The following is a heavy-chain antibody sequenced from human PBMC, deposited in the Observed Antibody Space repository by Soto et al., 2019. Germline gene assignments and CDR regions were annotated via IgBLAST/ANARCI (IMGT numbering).Heavy chain of an antibody. D-gene: IGHD1-26*01. CDR3: ARDRNPDSGSYYSSFDY. CDR2: VYYSGST. J-gene: IGHJ4*02. CDR1: GGSVSRVSYY. Sequence: SEILSLTCNVSGGSVSRVSYYWSWIRQSPGKGLEWIGYVYYSGSTNYNPSLKSRVTISVDTSKNQFSLKLRSVTAADTAVYYCARDRNPDSGSYYSSFDYWGQGTLVTVSS. V-gene: IGHV4-61*01.